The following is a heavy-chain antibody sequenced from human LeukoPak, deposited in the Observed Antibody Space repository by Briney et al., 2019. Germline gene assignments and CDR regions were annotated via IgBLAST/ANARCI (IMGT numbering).Heavy chain of an antibody. CDR1: GGSFSNYY. Sequence: SETLSLTCAVYGGSFSNYYWSWIRQPPGKGLEWIGEINHGGSINQSGSTNYDPSLKSRVTISVDTSKNQISLKLSSVTAADTAVYYCARGDSVAATFGYYFYYAMDVWGQGTTVTVSS. D-gene: IGHD6-19*01. J-gene: IGHJ6*02. CDR3: ARGDSVAATFGYYFYYAMDV. CDR2: INHGGSINQSGST. V-gene: IGHV4-34*01.